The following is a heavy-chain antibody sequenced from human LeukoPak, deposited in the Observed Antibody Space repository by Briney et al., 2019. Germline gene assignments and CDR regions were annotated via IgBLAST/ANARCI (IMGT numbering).Heavy chain of an antibody. D-gene: IGHD3-9*01. J-gene: IGHJ4*02. CDR1: GFTFSSYW. V-gene: IGHV3-7*04. Sequence: GSLRLSCAASGFTFSSYWMSWVRQAPGKGLEWVANIKQDGSEKYYVDSVKGRFTISRDNAKNSLYLQMNSLRAEDTAVYYCARVPYYDILTGYLNPLYYFDYWGQGTLVTVSS. CDR3: ARVPYYDILTGYLNPLYYFDY. CDR2: IKQDGSEK.